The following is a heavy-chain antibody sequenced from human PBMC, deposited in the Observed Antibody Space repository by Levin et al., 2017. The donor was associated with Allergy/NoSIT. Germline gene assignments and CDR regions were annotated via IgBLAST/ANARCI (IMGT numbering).Heavy chain of an antibody. J-gene: IGHJ4*02. CDR2: IYYSGST. V-gene: IGHV4-61*01. Sequence: SQTLSLTCTVSGGSVSSGSYYWSWIRQPPGKGLEWIGYIYYSGSTNYNPSLKSRVTISVDTSKNQFSLKLSSVTAADTAVYYCARGLRIWFGELLGYYFDYWGQGTLVTVSS. CDR3: ARGLRIWFGELLGYYFDY. CDR1: GGSVSSGSYY. D-gene: IGHD3-10*01.